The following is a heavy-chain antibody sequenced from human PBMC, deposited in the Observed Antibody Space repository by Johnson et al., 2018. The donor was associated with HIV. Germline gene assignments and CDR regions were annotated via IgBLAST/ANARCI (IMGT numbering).Heavy chain of an antibody. Sequence: QVQLVESGGGVVQPGRSLRLSCAASGFTFSTYAMHWVRQAPGKGLEWVAVISYDGSNKYYADSVTGRFTISRDNSKNTLYLQMNSLRAEDTAVYYCARDDSSGWYGLGAFDIWGQGTMVTVSS. J-gene: IGHJ3*02. CDR3: ARDDSSGWYGLGAFDI. V-gene: IGHV3-30-3*01. D-gene: IGHD6-19*01. CDR2: ISYDGSNK. CDR1: GFTFSTYA.